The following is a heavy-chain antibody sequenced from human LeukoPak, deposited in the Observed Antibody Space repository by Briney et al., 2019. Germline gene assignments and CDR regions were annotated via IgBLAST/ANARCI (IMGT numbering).Heavy chain of an antibody. CDR1: GFTLRLYS. Sequence: PGGSLRLSCAASGFTLRLYSMNWVRQAPGKGLEWVSYIRSSDGAIAYADSVKGRFTISRDDAKNSLYLQMNSLRDEDTAVYYCARDRDWAFDYWGQGTLITVSS. V-gene: IGHV3-48*02. J-gene: IGHJ4*02. CDR2: IRSSDGAI. CDR3: ARDRDWAFDY. D-gene: IGHD3-9*01.